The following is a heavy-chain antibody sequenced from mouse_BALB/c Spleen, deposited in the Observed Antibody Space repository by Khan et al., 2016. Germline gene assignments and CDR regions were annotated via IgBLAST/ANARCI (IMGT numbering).Heavy chain of an antibody. D-gene: IGHD3-1*01. V-gene: IGHV14-4*02. J-gene: IGHJ3*01. CDR3: YSQGQLGLPFAY. Sequence: VQLQQSGAELVRSAASVKMSCTTSCCKIKDYYIHWVKQRPEQGLEWIGWIDPENGDAAYAPKFQGKATMTADTSSHTAYLQLISRTSEDPSVYFCYSQGQLGLPFAYWGQGTLVTVSA. CDR2: IDPENGDA. CDR1: CCKIKDYY.